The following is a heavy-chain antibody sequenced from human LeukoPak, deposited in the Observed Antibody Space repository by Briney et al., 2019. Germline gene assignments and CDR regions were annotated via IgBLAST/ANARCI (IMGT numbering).Heavy chain of an antibody. J-gene: IGHJ4*02. V-gene: IGHV3-74*01. D-gene: IGHD5-24*01. CDR3: ARGRDGQILWNSFDY. CDR1: GFTFSTYW. Sequence: PPGGSLRLSCAASGFTFSTYWMHWVRQAPGKGLVWVSRISSDGSNTNYADSLKGRFTISRDNAKNSLYLQMNSLRAEDTAVYYCARGRDGQILWNSFDYWGQGTLVTVSS. CDR2: ISSDGSNT.